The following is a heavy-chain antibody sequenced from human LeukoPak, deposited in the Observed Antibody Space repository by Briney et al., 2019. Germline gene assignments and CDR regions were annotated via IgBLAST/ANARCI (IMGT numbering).Heavy chain of an antibody. CDR1: GYTFTSYD. CDR3: ARRKKWELHADY. CDR2: MNPNSGNT. V-gene: IGHV1-8*01. D-gene: IGHD1-26*01. J-gene: IGHJ4*02. Sequence: PAASVKVSCKASGYTFTSYDINWVRQATGRGLEWMGWMNPNSGNTGYAQTFQGRVTMTRNTSISTAYMELSSLRSEDTAVYYCARRKKWELHADYWGQGTLVTVSS.